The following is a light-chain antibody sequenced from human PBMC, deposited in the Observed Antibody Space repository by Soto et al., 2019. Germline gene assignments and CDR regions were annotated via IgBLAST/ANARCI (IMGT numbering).Light chain of an antibody. CDR1: QSVASSY. Sequence: EVVLTQSPGTLSLSPGERVTLSCRASQSVASSYLAWYQQKPGRAPRLLFYSASSRATGIPDRFSGSGSGTDFTLTISRLEPEDFAVYYCQQYVTSPWAFGQGTKVAIE. V-gene: IGKV3-20*01. CDR3: QQYVTSPWA. CDR2: SAS. J-gene: IGKJ1*01.